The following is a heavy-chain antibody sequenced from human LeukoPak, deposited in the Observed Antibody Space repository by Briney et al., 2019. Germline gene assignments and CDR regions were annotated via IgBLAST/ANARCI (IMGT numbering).Heavy chain of an antibody. Sequence: GSLRHSCAASGFTFSSYWMHWVRQAPGKGLVWVSRINSDGSSTSYADSVKGRFTISRDNAKNTLYLQMNSLRAADTAVYYCARASSGWSPFDYWGQGTLVTVSS. CDR2: INSDGSST. CDR1: GFTFSSYW. CDR3: ARASSGWSPFDY. V-gene: IGHV3-74*01. J-gene: IGHJ4*02. D-gene: IGHD6-19*01.